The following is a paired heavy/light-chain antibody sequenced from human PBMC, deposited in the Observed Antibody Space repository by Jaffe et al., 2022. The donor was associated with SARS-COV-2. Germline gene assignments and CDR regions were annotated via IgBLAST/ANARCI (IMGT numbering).Heavy chain of an antibody. CDR3: TKSYLVFTTVNGRNNWFDP. Sequence: EVQLVESGGGLVQPGRSLRLSCAASGFMFEDYAMHWVRQAPGKGLEWVSGISWNSGSIGYADSVKGRFTISRDNARNSLYLQMNSLRTEDTALYYCTKSYLVFTTVNGRNNWFDPWGQGTPVIVS. D-gene: IGHD1-26*01. V-gene: IGHV3-9*01. CDR2: ISWNSGSI. J-gene: IGHJ5*02. CDR1: GFMFEDYA.
Light chain of an antibody. CDR3: GTWAGSLNSEV. V-gene: IGLV1-51*02. J-gene: IGLJ2*01. CDR1: TSSIGSND. CDR2: ENN. Sequence: QSVLTQPPSVSAAPGQKVTISCSGSTSSIGSNDVSWYQQLPQTAPKLLIYENNKRPSGIPDRFSGSKSGTSATLTITGLQIGDEADYYCGTWAGSLNSEVFGGGTKLTVL.